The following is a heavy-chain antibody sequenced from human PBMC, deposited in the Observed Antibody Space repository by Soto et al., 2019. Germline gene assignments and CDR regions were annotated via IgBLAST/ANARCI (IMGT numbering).Heavy chain of an antibody. D-gene: IGHD4-17*01. CDR3: ARRYGASFDY. Sequence: SETLSLTCTVSGGSIRSYYWSWIRQPPGKGLEWIGYIYYSATTNYNPSLKSRVTISVDTSKNQFSLKLTSVTAADTAVYYCARRYGASFDYWGQGTLVTVSS. V-gene: IGHV4-59*01. CDR2: IYYSATT. J-gene: IGHJ4*02. CDR1: GGSIRSYY.